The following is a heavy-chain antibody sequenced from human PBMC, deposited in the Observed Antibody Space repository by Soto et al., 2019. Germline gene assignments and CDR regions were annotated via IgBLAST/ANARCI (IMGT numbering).Heavy chain of an antibody. D-gene: IGHD3-22*01. J-gene: IGHJ3*02. CDR3: AKDLDSSGYQALDASDI. V-gene: IGHV3-48*02. CDR1: GFTFSSHS. Sequence: GGSLRLSCAASGFTFSSHSINWVRQAPGKGLEWVSYISGSGATKYYADSVKGRFTISRDNARNSLYLQMSSLSDEDTAVYYCAKDLDSSGYQALDASDIWGQGTMVTVSS. CDR2: ISGSGATK.